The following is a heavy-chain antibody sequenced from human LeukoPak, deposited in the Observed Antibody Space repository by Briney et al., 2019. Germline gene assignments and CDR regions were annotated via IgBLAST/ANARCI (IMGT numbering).Heavy chain of an antibody. Sequence: SETLSLTCTVSGGSISSYYWSWIRQPAGKGLEWIGRFYVSGSTNYNPSLKSRVTMSVDTSKNQFSLRLNSVTAADTAVYYCARDFLLQSEGLFDYWGQGTLVTVSS. V-gene: IGHV4-4*07. J-gene: IGHJ4*02. CDR2: FYVSGST. D-gene: IGHD4-11*01. CDR3: ARDFLLQSEGLFDY. CDR1: GGSISSYY.